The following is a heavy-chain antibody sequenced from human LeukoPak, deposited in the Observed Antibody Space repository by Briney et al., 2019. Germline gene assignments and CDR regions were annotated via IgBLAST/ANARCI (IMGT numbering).Heavy chain of an antibody. J-gene: IGHJ6*03. CDR2: ISSDGGST. CDR3: ARDWGYSSSSFYYYYTDV. Sequence: GGSLRLSCAASGFTFSKYAMHWVRQAPGKGLEYVSAISSDGGSTYYEDSVKGRFTVSRDNSKNTLYLQMGSLRAEDMAVYYCARDWGYSSSSFYYYYTDVWGKGTTVIVSS. D-gene: IGHD6-6*01. CDR1: GFTFSKYA. V-gene: IGHV3-64*02.